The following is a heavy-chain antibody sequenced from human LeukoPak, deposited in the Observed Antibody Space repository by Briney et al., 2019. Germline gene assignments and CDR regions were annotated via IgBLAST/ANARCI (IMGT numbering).Heavy chain of an antibody. CDR3: ARLGGYYDPPGY. CDR1: GGSISRTGHY. Sequence: SETLSLSCTVSGGSISRTGHYWGWIRQPPGKGLEWIGSIYDSGRTHYNPSLQSRVTISVGTSKNLFSLKLSSVTAADTAVFYCARLGGYYDPPGYWGQGTLVTVSS. V-gene: IGHV4-39*01. D-gene: IGHD3-22*01. CDR2: IYDSGRT. J-gene: IGHJ4*02.